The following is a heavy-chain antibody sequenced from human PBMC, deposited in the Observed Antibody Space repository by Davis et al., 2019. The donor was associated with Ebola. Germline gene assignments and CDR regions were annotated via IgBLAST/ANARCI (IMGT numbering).Heavy chain of an antibody. CDR1: GFTFSNDW. D-gene: IGHD1-1*01. V-gene: IGHV3-74*01. Sequence: GESLKISCAASGFTFSNDWMHWVRQAPGKGLVWVSRISPDGSVKNYADSVKGRFTISRDNSKNMVYLQMSSLRGEDTALYYCVVDPNWQSGYWGQGILVTVSS. CDR3: VVDPNWQSGY. J-gene: IGHJ4*02. CDR2: ISPDGSVK.